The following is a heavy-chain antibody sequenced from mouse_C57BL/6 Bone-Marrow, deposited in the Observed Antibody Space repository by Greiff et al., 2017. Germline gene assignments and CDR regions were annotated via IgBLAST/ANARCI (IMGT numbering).Heavy chain of an antibody. J-gene: IGHJ2*01. D-gene: IGHD1-1*01. CDR3: AREGYYGRYYFDY. V-gene: IGHV1-42*01. CDR1: GYSFTGYY. Sequence: EVKLQESGPELVKPGASVKISCKASGYSFTGYYMNWVKQSPEKSLEWIGEINPSTGGTTYNQKFKAKATLTVDKSSSTAYMQLKSLTSEDSAVYYCAREGYYGRYYFDYWGQGTTLTVSS. CDR2: INPSTGGT.